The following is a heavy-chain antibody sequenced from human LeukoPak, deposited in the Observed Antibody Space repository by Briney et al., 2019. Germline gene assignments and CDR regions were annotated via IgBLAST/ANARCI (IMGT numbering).Heavy chain of an antibody. V-gene: IGHV3-21*01. D-gene: IGHD2-2*01. CDR3: ANHLACGSTSCPPFDY. CDR1: GFTFSSYS. J-gene: IGHJ4*02. CDR2: ISNSGSYI. Sequence: GGSLRLSCAASGFTFSSYSMSWVRQAPGKGLEWVSSISNSGSYIYYADSVKGRFTISRDNAKNSLYLQMNSLRAEDTAVYYCANHLACGSTSCPPFDYWGQGTLVTVSS.